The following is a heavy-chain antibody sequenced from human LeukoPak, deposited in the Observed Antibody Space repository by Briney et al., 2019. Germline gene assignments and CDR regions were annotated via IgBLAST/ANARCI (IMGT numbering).Heavy chain of an antibody. CDR3: ASGARYCGGDSCYGPFGY. CDR2: INPNSGGT. J-gene: IGHJ4*01. D-gene: IGHD2-15*01. V-gene: IGHV1-2*02. CDR1: GYTFTGYY. Sequence: ASVKVSCKASGYTFTGYYLHWVRQAPGQGLEWMGWINPNSGGTNYAQKFQGRVTMTRDTSITTAYMELSRLRSDDAALYYCASGARYCGGDSCYGPFGYWGHGTLVTVSS.